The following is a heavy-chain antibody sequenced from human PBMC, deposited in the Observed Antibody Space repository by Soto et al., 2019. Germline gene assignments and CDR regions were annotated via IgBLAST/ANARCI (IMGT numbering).Heavy chain of an antibody. CDR3: ATRGGFPYGGNPYFDY. CDR1: GYTLTELS. Sequence: ASVKVSCKVSGYTLTELSMHWVRQAPGKGLEWMGGFDPEDGETIYAQKFQGRVTMTEDTSTDTAYMELSSLRSEDTAVYYCATRGGFPYGGNPYFDYWGQGTLVTVS. CDR2: FDPEDGET. V-gene: IGHV1-24*01. D-gene: IGHD4-17*01. J-gene: IGHJ4*02.